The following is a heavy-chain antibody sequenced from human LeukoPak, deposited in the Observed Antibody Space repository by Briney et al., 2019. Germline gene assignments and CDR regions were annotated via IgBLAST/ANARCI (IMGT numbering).Heavy chain of an antibody. V-gene: IGHV3-15*01. D-gene: IGHD3-16*02. CDR2: IKSKTDGGTT. J-gene: IGHJ4*02. Sequence: GGSLRLSCAASGFTFSHAWMSWVRQAPGKGLKWVGRIKSKTDGGTTDYAAPVKGRFTISRDDSKNTLYLQMNSLKTEDTAVYYCTTDYYDYVWGSYRPDYWGQGTLVTVSS. CDR1: GFTFSHAW. CDR3: TTDYYDYVWGSYRPDY.